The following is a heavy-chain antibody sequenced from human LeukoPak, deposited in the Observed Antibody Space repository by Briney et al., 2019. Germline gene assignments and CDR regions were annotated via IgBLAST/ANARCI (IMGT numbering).Heavy chain of an antibody. V-gene: IGHV4-61*08. CDR2: IYYSGST. CDR1: GGSISSGGYS. CDR3: ARQHQSGEYYFDY. D-gene: IGHD3-10*01. J-gene: IGHJ4*02. Sequence: SETLSLTCAVSGGSISSGGYSWSWIRQPPGKGLEWIGYIYYSGSTNYNPSLKSRVTISVDTSKNQFSLKLSSVTAADTAVYYCARQHQSGEYYFDYWGQGTLVTVSS.